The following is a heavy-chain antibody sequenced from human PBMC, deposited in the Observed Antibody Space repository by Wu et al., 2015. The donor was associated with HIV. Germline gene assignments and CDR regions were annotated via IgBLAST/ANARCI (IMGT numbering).Heavy chain of an antibody. D-gene: IGHD2-15*01. Sequence: QVHLVQFGGEVKKPGSSVKVTCKASGDGFTSYAVSWVRQAPGQGLEWMGWTNVNTGGTNYAPKFQGRVTMTRDTSISTAYMELSRLTSDDTAVYYCARDELFRVDDAFDMWGQG. J-gene: IGHJ3*02. CDR1: GDGFTSYA. CDR3: ARDELFRVDDAFDM. V-gene: IGHV1-2*02. CDR2: TNVNTGGT.